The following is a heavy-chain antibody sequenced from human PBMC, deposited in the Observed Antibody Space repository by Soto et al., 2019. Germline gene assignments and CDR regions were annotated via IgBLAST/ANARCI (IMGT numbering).Heavy chain of an antibody. J-gene: IGHJ4*02. CDR1: GFTFSSYS. D-gene: IGHD5-18*01. Sequence: GGSLRLSYAASGFTFSSYSMNWGRQAPEKGLEWVSYISSSSSTIYYADSVKGRFTISRDNAKNSLYLQMNSLRAEDTAVYYCARDSGYSYGPLDYWGQGTLVTVSS. CDR2: ISSSSSTI. V-gene: IGHV3-48*01. CDR3: ARDSGYSYGPLDY.